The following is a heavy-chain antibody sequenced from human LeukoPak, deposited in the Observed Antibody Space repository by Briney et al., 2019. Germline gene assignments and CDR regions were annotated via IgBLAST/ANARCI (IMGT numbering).Heavy chain of an antibody. D-gene: IGHD3-10*01. J-gene: IGHJ4*02. CDR3: AKDSGASGSLIDY. V-gene: IGHV3-30*18. Sequence: GGSLRLSCAASGFTFSSYGMHWVRQAPGKGLEWVAVISYDGSNKYYADSVKGRFTISRDNSKNTLYLQMNSLRAEDTAVYYCAKDSGASGSLIDYWGQGTLVTVSS. CDR1: GFTFSSYG. CDR2: ISYDGSNK.